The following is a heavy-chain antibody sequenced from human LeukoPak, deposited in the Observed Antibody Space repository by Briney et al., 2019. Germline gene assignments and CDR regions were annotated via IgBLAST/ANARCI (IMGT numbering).Heavy chain of an antibody. CDR3: ARDPGGPDYGVLFDY. CDR1: GFTVSSNY. CDR2: IYSGGST. V-gene: IGHV3-53*01. Sequence: GGTLRLSCAASGFTVSSNYMSWVRQAPGKGLKWVSVIYSGGSTYYADSVKGRFTISRDNSKNTLYLQMNSLRAEDTAVYYCARDPGGPDYGVLFDYWGQGTLVTVSS. D-gene: IGHD4-17*01. J-gene: IGHJ4*02.